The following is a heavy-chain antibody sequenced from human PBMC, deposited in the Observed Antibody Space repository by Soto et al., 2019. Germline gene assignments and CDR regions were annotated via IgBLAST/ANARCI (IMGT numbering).Heavy chain of an antibody. V-gene: IGHV4-39*01. J-gene: IGHJ6*02. Sequence: QLQLQESGPGLAKPSETLSLTCNVSGGSINSGAYYWGWIRQPPGKGLEWIGSIYYSGTTNYNPYRKSRVTVSLDTSKNKFSLKLTYLTAADTAVYYCASLPRGGGYHSYQYYGVVVWGQGTTVIVSS. D-gene: IGHD2-15*01. CDR3: ASLPRGGGYHSYQYYGVVV. CDR1: GGSINSGAYY. CDR2: IYYSGTT.